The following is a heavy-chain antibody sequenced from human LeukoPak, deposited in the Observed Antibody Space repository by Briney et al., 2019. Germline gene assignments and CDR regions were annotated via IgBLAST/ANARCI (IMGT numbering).Heavy chain of an antibody. J-gene: IGHJ4*02. V-gene: IGHV3-30*02. CDR2: IRYDGSRK. D-gene: IGHD6-13*01. CDR3: AKVPLIAAPKHFDY. Sequence: GGSLRLSCAASGFIFSSYGMHWVRQAPDKGLEWVAFIRYDGSRKYYADSVKGRFTISRDNSKNTLYLQMNRLRAEDTAVYYCAKVPLIAAPKHFDYWGQGTLVTVSS. CDR1: GFIFSSYG.